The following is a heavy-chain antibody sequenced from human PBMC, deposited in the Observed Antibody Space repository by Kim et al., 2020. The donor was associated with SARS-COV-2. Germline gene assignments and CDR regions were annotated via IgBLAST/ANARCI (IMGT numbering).Heavy chain of an antibody. V-gene: IGHV3-7*01. CDR3: ARGSSSGSYFDY. Sequence: YYVDSVKGRFTISRDNAKNSLYLQMNSLRAEDTAVYYCARGSSSGSYFDYWGQGTLVTVSS. D-gene: IGHD1-26*01. J-gene: IGHJ4*02.